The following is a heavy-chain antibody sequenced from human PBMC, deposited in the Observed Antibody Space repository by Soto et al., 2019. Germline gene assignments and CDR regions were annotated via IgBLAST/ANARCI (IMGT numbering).Heavy chain of an antibody. CDR2: IYYSGST. D-gene: IGHD3-22*01. Sequence: SETLCLTCTVSGGSISTSSHYWDWFRQPPGKGLEWIGSIYYSGSTYYNPSLKSRVTMSVDTSKNQFSLWLSSVTAADTAVYYCARRREDDSSGYRHLDSWGWGTLVTGAS. CDR1: GGSISTSSHY. J-gene: IGHJ4*02. CDR3: ARRREDDSSGYRHLDS. V-gene: IGHV4-39*01.